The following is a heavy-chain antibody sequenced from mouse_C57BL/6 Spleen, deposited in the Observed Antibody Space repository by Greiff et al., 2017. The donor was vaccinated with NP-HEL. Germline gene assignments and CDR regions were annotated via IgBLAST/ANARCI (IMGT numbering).Heavy chain of an antibody. CDR3: ARGETQLRLFAY. Sequence: VQLQQPGAELVKPGASVKMSCKASGYTFTSYWITWVKQRPGQGLEWIGDIYPGSGSTNYNEKFKSKATLTVDTSSSTAYMQLSSLTSEDSAVYYCARGETQLRLFAYWGQGTTLTVSS. V-gene: IGHV1-55*01. J-gene: IGHJ2*01. CDR2: IYPGSGST. CDR1: GYTFTSYW. D-gene: IGHD3-2*02.